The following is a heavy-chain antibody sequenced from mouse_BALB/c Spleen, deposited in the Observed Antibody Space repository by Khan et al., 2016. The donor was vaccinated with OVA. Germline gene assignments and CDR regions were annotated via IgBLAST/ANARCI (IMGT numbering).Heavy chain of an antibody. D-gene: IGHD2-14*01. CDR1: GYTFTSYT. V-gene: IGHV1-4*01. CDR3: VREGAYYRSDGWFAY. J-gene: IGHJ3*01. CDR2: INPSNSYS. Sequence: QVQLKQSGAELARPGASVKMSCKASGYTFTSYTIHWVRQRPGQALEWIGHINPSNSYSNSYQNFKDKAALIVDKSSNTAYMQLSSLTSEDSAVNYCVREGAYYRSDGWFAYWGQGTLVTVSA.